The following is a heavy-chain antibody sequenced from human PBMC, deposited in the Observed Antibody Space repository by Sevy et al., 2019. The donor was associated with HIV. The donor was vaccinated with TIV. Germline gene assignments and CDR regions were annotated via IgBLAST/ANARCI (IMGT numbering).Heavy chain of an antibody. CDR1: GFTFSSYA. Sequence: GGSLRLSCAASGFTFSSYAMSWVRQAPGKGLEWDSAISGSGGSTNYADSVKGRFTISRDNSKNTRYLQMNSLRAEDTAVYYCAKVRTGILWFGELFHFDYWGQGTLVTVSS. V-gene: IGHV3-23*01. CDR2: ISGSGGST. CDR3: AKVRTGILWFGELFHFDY. J-gene: IGHJ4*02. D-gene: IGHD3-10*01.